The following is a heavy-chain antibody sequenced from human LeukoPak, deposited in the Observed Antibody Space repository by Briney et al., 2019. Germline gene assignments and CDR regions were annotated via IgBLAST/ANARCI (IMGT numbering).Heavy chain of an antibody. CDR2: IYPDDSDT. Sequence: GESLKISCKSSGYNFTTYWIGWVRQMPGKGLEWMGIIYPDDSDTRYSPSFQGQVTISADKSISTAYLQWSSLKASDTAMYYCARQGLHREQGPNDYWGQGTLVTVSS. J-gene: IGHJ4*02. V-gene: IGHV5-51*01. CDR3: ARQGLHREQGPNDY. D-gene: IGHD1-26*01. CDR1: GYNFTTYW.